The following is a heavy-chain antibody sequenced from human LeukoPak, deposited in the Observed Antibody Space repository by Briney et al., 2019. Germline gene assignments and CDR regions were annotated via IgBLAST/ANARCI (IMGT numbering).Heavy chain of an antibody. Sequence: GGSLRLSCAASGFTFSSYSMNWVRQAPGKGLEWVSYISSSSTIYYADSVKGRFTISRDNAKNSLYLQMNSLRAEDTAVYYCAREKTYYYGSGDETWFDPWGQGTLVTVSS. V-gene: IGHV3-48*04. J-gene: IGHJ5*02. CDR1: GFTFSSYS. CDR3: AREKTYYYGSGDETWFDP. CDR2: ISSSSTI. D-gene: IGHD3-10*01.